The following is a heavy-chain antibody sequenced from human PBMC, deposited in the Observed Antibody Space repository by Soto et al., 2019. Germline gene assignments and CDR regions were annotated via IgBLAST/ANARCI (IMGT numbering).Heavy chain of an antibody. Sequence: PSETLSLTCAVYGGSFSGYDWSWIRQPPGKGLEWIGEINHSGSTNYNPSLKSRVTISVDTSKDQFSLKLSSVTAADTAVYYCARKKWWSVLRVLPTRAYFDYWGQGTLVTVSS. CDR3: ARKKWWSVLRVLPTRAYFDY. CDR1: GGSFSGYD. D-gene: IGHD2-15*01. CDR2: INHSGST. J-gene: IGHJ4*02. V-gene: IGHV4-34*01.